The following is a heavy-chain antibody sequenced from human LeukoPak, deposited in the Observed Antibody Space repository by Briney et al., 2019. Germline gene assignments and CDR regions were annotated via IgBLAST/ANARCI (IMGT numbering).Heavy chain of an antibody. V-gene: IGHV4-39*01. Sequence: SETLSLTCSISGDSITTNSDWWGWIRQSPGKGLEWIGSIYSSGNSYYNPSLKTRATISPDTSKNQYSLRLTPVTAADTAIYYCARRGIWDLQIGNWFDPWGQGILVIVSS. CDR3: ARRGIWDLQIGNWFDP. CDR2: IYSSGNS. CDR1: GDSITTNSDW. D-gene: IGHD3-16*01. J-gene: IGHJ5*02.